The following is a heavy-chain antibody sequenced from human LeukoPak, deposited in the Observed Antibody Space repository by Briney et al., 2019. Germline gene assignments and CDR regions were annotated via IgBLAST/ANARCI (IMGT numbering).Heavy chain of an antibody. CDR3: ARDLGSGWYGAVDY. D-gene: IGHD6-19*01. J-gene: IGHJ4*02. CDR2: ISYDGRNK. Sequence: GGSLRLSCAASGFTFSTYAMHWVRQAPGKGLEWVAVISYDGRNKLHADSVKGRFTMSRDNSKNTLYLQMNSLRAEDTAVYYCARDLGSGWYGAVDYWGQGTLVTVSS. V-gene: IGHV3-30*04. CDR1: GFTFSTYA.